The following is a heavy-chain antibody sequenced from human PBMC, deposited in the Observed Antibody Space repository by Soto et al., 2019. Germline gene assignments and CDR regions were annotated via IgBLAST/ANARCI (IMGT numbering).Heavy chain of an antibody. CDR2: INAINGNT. Sequence: GASVKVSCKASGGTFSSYAISWVRQAPGQRLEWMGGINAINGNTKYAQKFQGRVTITRDTSASTAYMELSSLRSEDTAVYYCARGRANNNLQYPRWYYFDYWGQGTLVTSPQ. CDR1: GGTFSSYA. CDR3: ARGRANNNLQYPRWYYFDY. J-gene: IGHJ4*02. V-gene: IGHV1-3*01. D-gene: IGHD4-4*01.